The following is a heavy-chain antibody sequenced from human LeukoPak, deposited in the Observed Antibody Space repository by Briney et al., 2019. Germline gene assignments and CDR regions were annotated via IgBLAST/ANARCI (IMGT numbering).Heavy chain of an antibody. V-gene: IGHV4-61*09. CDR1: GGSISSGGHY. CDR2: IYTSGST. Sequence: SETLSLTCTVSGGSISSGGHYWSWIRQPAGKGLEWIGHIYTSGSTDYNPSLQSRVTMSVDTSKNQFSLKLTSVTAADTAVYYCARVEGSSWSHDYWGQGTLVTVSS. CDR3: ARVEGSSWSHDY. D-gene: IGHD6-13*01. J-gene: IGHJ4*02.